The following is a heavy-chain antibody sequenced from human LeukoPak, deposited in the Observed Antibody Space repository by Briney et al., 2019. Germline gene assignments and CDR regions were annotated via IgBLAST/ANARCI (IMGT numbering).Heavy chain of an antibody. CDR1: GGSISSYY. D-gene: IGHD3-16*01. J-gene: IGHJ4*02. Sequence: SETLSLTCTVSGGSISSYYWSWIRQPPGKGLEWIGYIYYSGSTNYNPSLKSRVTISVDTSKNQFSLKLSSVTAADTAVYYCAKGSGVGIQIWGSRGPPFDYWGQGTLVTVSS. CDR2: IYYSGST. V-gene: IGHV4-59*01. CDR3: AKGSGVGIQIWGSRGPPFDY.